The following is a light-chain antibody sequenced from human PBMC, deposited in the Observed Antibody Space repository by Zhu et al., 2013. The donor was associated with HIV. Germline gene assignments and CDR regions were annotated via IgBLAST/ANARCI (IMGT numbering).Light chain of an antibody. CDR3: SSYTSTSTVV. CDR1: SSDVGGYNY. Sequence: QSALTQPASVSGSPGQSITISCTGTSSDVGGYNYVSWYQQHPGKAPKLMIYEVSNRPSGVPDRFSGSKSGNTASLTISGLQAEDEADYYCSSYTSTSTVVFGGGTKLTVL. J-gene: IGLJ3*02. CDR2: EVS. V-gene: IGLV2-14*01.